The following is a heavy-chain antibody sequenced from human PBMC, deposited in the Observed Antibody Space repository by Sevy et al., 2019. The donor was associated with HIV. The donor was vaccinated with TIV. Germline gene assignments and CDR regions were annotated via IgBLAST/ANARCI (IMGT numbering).Heavy chain of an antibody. J-gene: IGHJ6*02. D-gene: IGHD1-26*01. CDR3: ARGNHSGTHNYYGMDV. CDR1: GGSFSSYG. CDR2: IIPILEIA. Sequence: ASVKVSCKASGGSFSSYGFSWVRQAPGQGLEWMGRIIPILEIAHYAQKFQGRVTITAEKSTTTAYMELSSLRFEDTAVYYCARGNHSGTHNYYGMDVWGQGTTVTVSS. V-gene: IGHV1-69*04.